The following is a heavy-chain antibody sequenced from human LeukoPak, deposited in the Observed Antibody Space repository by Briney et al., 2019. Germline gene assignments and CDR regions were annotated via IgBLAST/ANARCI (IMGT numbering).Heavy chain of an antibody. V-gene: IGHV5-51*01. Sequence: GESLKISCKGSGYSFTNYWIGWVRQMPGKGLEWMGIIYPSDSDTRYSPSFQGQVTISADKSISTAYLHWSSLKASDTAMYYCAKTRSTTDDAFDIWGQGTMVTISS. CDR3: AKTRSTTDDAFDI. D-gene: IGHD1-14*01. CDR1: GYSFTNYW. J-gene: IGHJ3*02. CDR2: IYPSDSDT.